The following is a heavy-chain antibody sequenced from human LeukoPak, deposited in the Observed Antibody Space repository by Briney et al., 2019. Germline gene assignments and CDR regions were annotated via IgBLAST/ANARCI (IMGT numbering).Heavy chain of an antibody. CDR2: INHSGST. J-gene: IGHJ4*02. CDR3: ARGYPPGVVARPGFGY. CDR1: GGSFSGYY. V-gene: IGHV4-34*01. D-gene: IGHD6-6*01. Sequence: SETLSLTCAVYGGSFSGYYWSWIRQPPGKGLEWIGEINHSGSTNYNPSLKSRVTISVDTSKNQFSLKLSSVTAADTAVYYCARGYPPGVVARPGFGYWGQGTLVTVSS.